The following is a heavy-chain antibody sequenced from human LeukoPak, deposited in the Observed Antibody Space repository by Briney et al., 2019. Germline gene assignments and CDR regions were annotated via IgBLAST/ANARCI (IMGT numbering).Heavy chain of an antibody. CDR3: AGGYYDVLTGLSWFDP. CDR2: ISYRGST. V-gene: IGHV4-61*01. J-gene: IGHJ5*02. Sequence: KASETLSLTCTVSSGSVSSGSYYWSWIRQPPGKGLEWIEYISYRGSTNYNPSLKSRVTISVDTSTNQFSLKLSSVTAADTAVYYCAGGYYDVLTGLSWFDPWGQGTLVTVSS. CDR1: SGSVSSGSYY. D-gene: IGHD3-9*01.